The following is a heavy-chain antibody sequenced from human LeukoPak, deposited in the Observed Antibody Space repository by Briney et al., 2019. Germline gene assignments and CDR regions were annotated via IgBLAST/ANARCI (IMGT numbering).Heavy chain of an antibody. Sequence: GGSLRLSCAASGFSFSTYNMNWVRQARGKGLEWISSISSSGIYIFYADSVNGRFTICIDNTKNSLFLQMNSLRAEDTAVYYCARDGRSTNVIADSWGQGTLVTVSS. CDR1: GFSFSTYN. V-gene: IGHV3-21*01. J-gene: IGHJ4*02. CDR2: ISSSGIYI. CDR3: ARDGRSTNVIADS. D-gene: IGHD2-8*01.